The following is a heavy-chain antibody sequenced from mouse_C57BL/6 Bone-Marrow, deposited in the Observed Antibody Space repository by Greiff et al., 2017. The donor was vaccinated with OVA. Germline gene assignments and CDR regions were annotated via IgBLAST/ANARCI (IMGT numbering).Heavy chain of an antibody. CDR1: GYTFTSYW. CDR3: GIGVSITTVDY. V-gene: IGHV1-69*01. J-gene: IGHJ2*01. D-gene: IGHD1-1*01. Sequence: QVQLQQSGAELVMPGASVKLSCKASGYTFTSYWMHWVKQRPGQGLEWIGEIDPSDSYTNYNQKFKGKSTLTVDKSSSTAYMQLSSLTSEDSAVYYCGIGVSITTVDYWGQGTTLTVSS. CDR2: IDPSDSYT.